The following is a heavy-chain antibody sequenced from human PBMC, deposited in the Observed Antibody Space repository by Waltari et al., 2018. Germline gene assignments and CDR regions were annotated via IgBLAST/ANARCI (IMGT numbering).Heavy chain of an antibody. CDR3: ARANYFGTSAYYPPFDF. CDR1: GYSFTTSW. D-gene: IGHD3-22*01. CDR2: FYPGDSDA. V-gene: IGHV5-51*01. Sequence: EVHLVQSGAEVKKPGESLKISCKGSGYSFTTSWIGWVRQLPGRGLEWMGIFYPGDSDARYSPSFQGQVTLSADKSISTAYLQWNSLKASDTALYYCARANYFGTSAYYPPFDFWGQGTLVTVSP. J-gene: IGHJ4*02.